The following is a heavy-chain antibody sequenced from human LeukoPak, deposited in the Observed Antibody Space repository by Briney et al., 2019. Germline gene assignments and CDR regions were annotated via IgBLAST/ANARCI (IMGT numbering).Heavy chain of an antibody. CDR3: ATETPPSGTYSVHFDS. CDR2: FDPEDGET. D-gene: IGHD1-26*01. J-gene: IGHJ4*02. CDR1: GYTLTELS. Sequence: EASVKVSCKVSGYTLTELSMHWVRQAPGKGLEWMGGFDPEDGETIYAQKFQGRVTMTEDTSTDTAYMELSSLRSEDTAVYYCATETPPSGTYSVHFDSWGQGTLVTVSS. V-gene: IGHV1-24*01.